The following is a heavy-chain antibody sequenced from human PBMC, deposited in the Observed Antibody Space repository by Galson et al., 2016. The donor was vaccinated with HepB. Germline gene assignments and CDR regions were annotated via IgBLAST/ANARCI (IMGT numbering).Heavy chain of an antibody. Sequence: QSGAEVKKPGESLKIFCKGSGYSFTGFWIGWVRQKPGKGLEWMVIIYPGDSETRYSPSFQGQVTMSVDKSINTAYLQWSSLKASDTAIYYCARRTVGYYKGASDYWGQGTLVTVSS. CDR2: IYPGDSET. D-gene: IGHD1-26*01. CDR3: ARRTVGYYKGASDY. J-gene: IGHJ4*02. V-gene: IGHV5-51*03. CDR1: GYSFTGFW.